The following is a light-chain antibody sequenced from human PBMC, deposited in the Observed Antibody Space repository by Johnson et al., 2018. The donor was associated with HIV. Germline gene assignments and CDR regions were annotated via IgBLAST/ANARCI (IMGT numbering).Light chain of an antibody. CDR1: SSNIGNNY. CDR3: GTWDSSLSAYV. V-gene: IGLV1-51*02. J-gene: IGLJ1*01. CDR2: EKN. Sequence: QSVLTQPPSVSAAPGQKVTISCSGSSSNIGNNYVSWYQQLPGTAPKLLIYEKNKRTSGIPDRFSASKSGTSATLGITGLQTGDEADYYCGTWDSSLSAYVFGTGTKVTVL.